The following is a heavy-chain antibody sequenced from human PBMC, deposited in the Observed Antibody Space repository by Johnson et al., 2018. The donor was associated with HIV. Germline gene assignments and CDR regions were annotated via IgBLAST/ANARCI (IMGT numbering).Heavy chain of an antibody. CDR3: ARDPAHCGGDCYPSDAFDS. CDR2: ISSSGGSI. J-gene: IGHJ3*02. Sequence: QVQLVESGGGLVKPGGSLRLSCAASGFIFSDYYMSWIRQAPGKGLEWVSYISSSGGSIYYADSVKGRFTISRDNATNSLYLQMNSLSAEDTAVYYCARDPAHCGGDCYPSDAFDSWGQGTMVTVSS. CDR1: GFIFSDYY. D-gene: IGHD2-21*02. V-gene: IGHV3-11*04.